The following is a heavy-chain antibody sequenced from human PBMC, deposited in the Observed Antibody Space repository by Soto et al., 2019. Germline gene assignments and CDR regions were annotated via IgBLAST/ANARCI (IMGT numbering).Heavy chain of an antibody. V-gene: IGHV4-30-4*01. CDR1: GGSISSGNYY. CDR3: ATMGTPATGLYYFDY. CDR2: ISYSGST. Sequence: QVQLQESGPGLVKPSQTLSLTCTVSGGSISSGNYYWSWIRQPPGKGLEWIGFISYSGSTYYNASLKRRVTXSXXXSXXQSSLNLNSVTAGDTAVYYCATMGTPATGLYYFDYWGQGTLVTVSS. D-gene: IGHD1-7*01. J-gene: IGHJ4*02.